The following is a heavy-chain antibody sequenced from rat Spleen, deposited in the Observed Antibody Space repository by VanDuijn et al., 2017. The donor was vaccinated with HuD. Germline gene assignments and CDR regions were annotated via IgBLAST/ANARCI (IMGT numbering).Heavy chain of an antibody. J-gene: IGHJ4*01. CDR3: AGGDYYAGYGYVMDA. CDR1: GFTFSDYY. CDR2: ISTGGGNT. D-gene: IGHD1-12*03. V-gene: IGHV5-25*01. Sequence: EVQLVESGGGLVQPGRSLKLSCAASGFTFSDYYMAWVRQAPTKGLEWVASISTGGGNTNYRDSVKCRFTNSRDNAKSTLYLQIDSLRSEDTTTYYCAGGDYYAGYGYVMDAWGQGASVTVSS.